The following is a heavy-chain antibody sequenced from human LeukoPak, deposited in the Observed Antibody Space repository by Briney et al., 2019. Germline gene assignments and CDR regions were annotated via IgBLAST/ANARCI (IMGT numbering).Heavy chain of an antibody. Sequence: SLRLSCAASGLTFRSYAMHWVRQAPGKGLEWVAVISYDGSNEHYADSVKGRFTISRDNSKDTLFLQMNSLRPEDTAVYYCARDRSYYYGSGSSSNNYFDYWGQGTLVTVSS. CDR1: GLTFRSYA. V-gene: IGHV3-30-3*01. CDR2: ISYDGSNE. D-gene: IGHD3-10*01. J-gene: IGHJ4*02. CDR3: ARDRSYYYGSGSSSNNYFDY.